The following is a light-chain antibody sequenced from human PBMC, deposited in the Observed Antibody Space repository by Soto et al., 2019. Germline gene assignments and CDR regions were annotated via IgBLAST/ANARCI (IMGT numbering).Light chain of an antibody. J-gene: IGKJ1*01. CDR2: KAS. CDR3: QQYDVYSRT. Sequence: DIRRTQSPSTLSASVGDRVTITCRASQGVSNWLAWYQQKPGKAPKLLIYKASTLESGVPSRFSGSGSGTEFTLTITSLQPDEFATYYCQQYDVYSRTFGQGTKVEIK. V-gene: IGKV1-5*03. CDR1: QGVSNW.